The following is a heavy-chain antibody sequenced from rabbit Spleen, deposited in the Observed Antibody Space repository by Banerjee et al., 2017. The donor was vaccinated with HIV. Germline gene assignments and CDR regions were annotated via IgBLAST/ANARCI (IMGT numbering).Heavy chain of an antibody. D-gene: IGHD1-1*01. V-gene: IGHV1S45*01. CDR3: ARDLVTVIGWNFNL. CDR1: GFTLSSYYM. Sequence: QEHLKESGGGLVQPGGSLKLSCTASGFTLSSYYMNWVRQAPGKGLEWIACIDTGSSGFTYFATWAKGRFTISKTSSTTVTLQMTSLTAADTATYFCARDLVTVIGWNFNLWGPGTLVTVS. CDR2: IDTGSSGFT. J-gene: IGHJ4*01.